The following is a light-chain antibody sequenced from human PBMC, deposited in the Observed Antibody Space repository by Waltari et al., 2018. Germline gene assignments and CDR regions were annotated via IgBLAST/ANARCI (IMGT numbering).Light chain of an antibody. CDR1: SFDVANYNL. CDR2: EDA. CDR3: CSYAGSWV. Sequence: QSALTQPASVSGSPGQSITISCTGSSFDVANYNLVSWYQHHPGEAPKLMIYEDAKRPSGVSNRFSGSKSGNTASLTISGLQAEDEADYYCCSYAGSWVFGGGTKLTVL. V-gene: IGLV2-23*01. J-gene: IGLJ3*02.